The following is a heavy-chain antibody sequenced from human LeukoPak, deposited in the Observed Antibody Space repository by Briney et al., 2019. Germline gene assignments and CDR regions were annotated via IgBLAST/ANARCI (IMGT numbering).Heavy chain of an antibody. CDR3: AKAYGAGFDY. V-gene: IGHV3-30*18. J-gene: IGHJ4*02. CDR2: ISYDGSNK. Sequence: GGSLRLSCAASGFTFSSYGMHWVRQAPGKGLEWVAVISYDGSNKYYADFVKGRFTISRDNSKNTLYLQMNSLRAEDTAVYYCAKAYGAGFDYWGQGTLVTVSS. CDR1: GFTFSSYG. D-gene: IGHD4-17*01.